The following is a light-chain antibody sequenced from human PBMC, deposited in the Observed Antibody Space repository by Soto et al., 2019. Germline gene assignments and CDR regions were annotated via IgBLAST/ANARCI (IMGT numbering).Light chain of an antibody. CDR2: SNN. CDR3: AAWDDSLNAFYV. CDR1: SSNIGSNT. Sequence: QSVLTQPPSASGTPGQRVTISCSGSSSNIGSNTVNWYQQLPGTAPKLLIYSNNQRPSGVPDRFSGSKSGTSASLVISGLQSEDEADYYCAAWDDSLNAFYVFGTGTKVTVL. J-gene: IGLJ1*01. V-gene: IGLV1-44*01.